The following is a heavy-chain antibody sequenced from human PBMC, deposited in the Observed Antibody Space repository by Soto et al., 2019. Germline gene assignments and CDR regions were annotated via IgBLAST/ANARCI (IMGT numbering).Heavy chain of an antibody. D-gene: IGHD1-26*01. V-gene: IGHV2-5*02. Sequence: QITLKESGPPLVKPTQTLTLTCAFSGFSLGMCGGGVGWFRRPPGKALAWLALIYWDDDKRYSPSLKSRLPITKETSRNQVVLTMTNMEPVDTATYDCAHPYSGNDDDADYWGQGTLVTVSS. CDR1: GFSLGMCGGG. J-gene: IGHJ4*02. CDR2: IYWDDDK. CDR3: AHPYSGNDDDADY.